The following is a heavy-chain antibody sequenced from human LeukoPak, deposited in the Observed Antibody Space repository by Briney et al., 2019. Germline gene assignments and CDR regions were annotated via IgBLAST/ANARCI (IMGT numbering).Heavy chain of an antibody. D-gene: IGHD2-2*01. J-gene: IGHJ5*02. CDR3: ARNPYQLLRVGTWFDP. CDR1: GGTFSSYT. CDR2: IIPILGIA. Sequence: SVKVSCKASGGTFSSYTISWVRQAPGQGLEWMGRIIPILGIANYAQKFQGRVTITADKSTSTAYMELSSLRSEDTDVYYCARNPYQLLRVGTWFDPWGQGTLVTVSS. V-gene: IGHV1-69*02.